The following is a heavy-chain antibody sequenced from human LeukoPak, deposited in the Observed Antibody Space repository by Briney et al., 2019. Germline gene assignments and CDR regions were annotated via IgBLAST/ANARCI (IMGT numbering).Heavy chain of an antibody. D-gene: IGHD1-26*01. CDR1: GFTFSRYW. Sequence: PGGSLRLSCAASGFTFSRYWMHWVRQTPGKGLVWVSRIHSDGTSTSYADSVKGRFTISRDNAKNSLYLQMNSLRAEDTAVHYCASLMVLFRPIYSEPLGYWGQGTLVTVSS. CDR2: IHSDGTST. V-gene: IGHV3-74*01. CDR3: ASLMVLFRPIYSEPLGY. J-gene: IGHJ4*02.